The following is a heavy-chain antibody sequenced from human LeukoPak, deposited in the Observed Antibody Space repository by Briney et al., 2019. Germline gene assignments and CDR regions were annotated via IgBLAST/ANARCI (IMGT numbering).Heavy chain of an antibody. J-gene: IGHJ4*02. CDR3: ARSATVTILFDY. V-gene: IGHV4-34*01. D-gene: IGHD4-17*01. CDR1: GGSFSGYF. CDR2: INHSGST. Sequence: PSETLSLTCAVYGGSFSGYFWSWIRQPPGKGLECIGEINHSGSTNYNPSLKSRVTISLDTSKKQFSLNLSSVTAADTAVYYCARSATVTILFDYWGQGTLVTVSS.